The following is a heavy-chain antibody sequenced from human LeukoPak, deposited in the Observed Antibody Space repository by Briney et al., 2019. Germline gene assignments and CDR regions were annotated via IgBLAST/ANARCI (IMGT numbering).Heavy chain of an antibody. CDR1: GFTFSSYS. J-gene: IGHJ4*02. D-gene: IGHD2-2*01. CDR3: ARDIVVVPAAIGFDY. V-gene: IGHV3-21*01. CDR2: ISSSSYI. Sequence: PGGSLRLSCAASGFTFSSYSMNWVRQAPGKGLEWVSSISSSSYIYYADSVKGRFTISRDNAKNSLYLQMNSLRAEDTAVYYCARDIVVVPAAIGFDYWGQGTLVTVSS.